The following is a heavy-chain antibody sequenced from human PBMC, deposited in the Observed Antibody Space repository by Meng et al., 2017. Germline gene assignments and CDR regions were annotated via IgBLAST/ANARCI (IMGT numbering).Heavy chain of an antibody. D-gene: IGHD6-13*01. V-gene: IGHV1-2*06. CDR2: IDPKSGDT. CDR1: GYTFTDYW. J-gene: IGHJ4*02. CDR3: ARDEDISAAGKLFGDY. Sequence: QVQRVQSGAEVKNPGASVKVSCKPSGYTFTDYWLHWVRRAPGQGLEWMGRIDPKSGDTHYAQRFQGRVTMTGDTSISTAYMELSGLRSDDTAMYYCARDEDISAAGKLFGDYWGQGTLVTVSS.